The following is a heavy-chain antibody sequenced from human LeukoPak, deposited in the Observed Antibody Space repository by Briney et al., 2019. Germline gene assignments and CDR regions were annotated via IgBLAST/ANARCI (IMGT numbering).Heavy chain of an antibody. J-gene: IGHJ6*02. V-gene: IGHV3-30-3*01. D-gene: IGHD2-15*01. CDR1: GFTFSTYT. Sequence: SGGSLRLSCAPSGFTFSTYTMHWVRQAPGKGLEWVAVISYDGSNKYYADSVKGRFTISRDNSKNTLFLQMNSLRAEDTAVYYCAKNLYCGGGSCYPSALGMDVWGQGTTVTVSS. CDR3: AKNLYCGGGSCYPSALGMDV. CDR2: ISYDGSNK.